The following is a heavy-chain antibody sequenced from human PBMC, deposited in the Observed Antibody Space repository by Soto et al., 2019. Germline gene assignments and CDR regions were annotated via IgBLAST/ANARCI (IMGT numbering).Heavy chain of an antibody. Sequence: GASVKVSCKASGYTFTSYGISWVRQAPGQGLEWMGWISAYNGNTNYAQKLQGRVTMTTDTSTSTAYMELRSLRSDDTAVYYCARDKIDQFSLYYGSGSRLNKWFDRWGQGTLVTVSS. D-gene: IGHD3-10*01. J-gene: IGHJ5*02. CDR3: ARDKIDQFSLYYGSGSRLNKWFDR. V-gene: IGHV1-18*01. CDR1: GYTFTSYG. CDR2: ISAYNGNT.